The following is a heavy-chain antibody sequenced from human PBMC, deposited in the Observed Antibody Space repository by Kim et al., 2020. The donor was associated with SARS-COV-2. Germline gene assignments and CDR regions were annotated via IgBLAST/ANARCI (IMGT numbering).Heavy chain of an antibody. CDR2: ISSSSSTI. CDR3: ARDRDPYVFYYYDSSGYSTHTDYYGMDV. V-gene: IGHV3-48*02. CDR1: GFTFSSYS. Sequence: GGSLRLSCAASGFTFSSYSMNWVRQAPGKGLEWVSYISSSSSTIYYADSVKGRFTISRDNAKNSLYLQMNSLRDEDTAVYYCARDRDPYVFYYYDSSGYSTHTDYYGMDVWGQGTTVTVSS. D-gene: IGHD3-22*01. J-gene: IGHJ6*02.